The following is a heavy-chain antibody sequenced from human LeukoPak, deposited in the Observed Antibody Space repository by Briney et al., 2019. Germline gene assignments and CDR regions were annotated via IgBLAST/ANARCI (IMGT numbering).Heavy chain of an antibody. D-gene: IGHD3-10*01. V-gene: IGHV3-7*01. CDR2: IKTDGSET. Sequence: PEGSLRLSCAASGFSFSNYWMGWVRQAPGKGLACVANIKTDGSETYYVDSVKGRFTISRDNAKNSLFLQMSSLRAEDTAIYYCVSAIRGSPIDYWGQGTLVSVPS. CDR1: GFSFSNYW. J-gene: IGHJ4*02. CDR3: VSAIRGSPIDY.